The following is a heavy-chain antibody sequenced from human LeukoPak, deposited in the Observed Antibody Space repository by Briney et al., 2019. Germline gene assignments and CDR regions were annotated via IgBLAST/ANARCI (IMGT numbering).Heavy chain of an antibody. CDR3: ARAGVPAAILGFDY. D-gene: IGHD2-2*01. CDR1: GFTFSSYA. CDR2: ISYDGSNK. Sequence: GGSLRLSCAASGFTFSSYAMHWVRQAPGKGLEWVAVISYDGSNKYYADSVKGRFTISRDNSKNTLYLQMNSLRAEDTAVYYCARAGVPAAILGFDYWGQGTLVTVSS. J-gene: IGHJ4*02. V-gene: IGHV3-30-3*01.